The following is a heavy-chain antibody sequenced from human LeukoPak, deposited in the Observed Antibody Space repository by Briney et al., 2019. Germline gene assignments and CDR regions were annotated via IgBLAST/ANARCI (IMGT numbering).Heavy chain of an antibody. Sequence: SETLSFTCAVYGGSFSGYYWSWIRQPPGKGLEWIGEINHSGSTNYNPSLKSRVTISVDTSKNQFSLKLSSVTAADTAVYYCAIGRFWSGPLDYWGQGTLVTVSS. CDR3: AIGRFWSGPLDY. D-gene: IGHD3-3*01. CDR2: INHSGST. V-gene: IGHV4-34*01. CDR1: GGSFSGYY. J-gene: IGHJ4*02.